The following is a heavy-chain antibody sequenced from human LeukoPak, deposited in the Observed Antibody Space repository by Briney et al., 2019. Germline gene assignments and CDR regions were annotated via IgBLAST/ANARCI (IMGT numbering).Heavy chain of an antibody. CDR2: ISAYNGNT. Sequence: ASVKVSCKASGGTFSSYAISWVRQAPGQGLEWMGWISAYNGNTNYAQKLQGRVTMTTDTSTSTAYMELRSLRSDDTAVYYCAKDGRVGYYGSGSYDNWFDPWGQGTLVTVSS. V-gene: IGHV1-18*01. CDR3: AKDGRVGYYGSGSYDNWFDP. CDR1: GGTFSSYA. J-gene: IGHJ5*02. D-gene: IGHD3-10*01.